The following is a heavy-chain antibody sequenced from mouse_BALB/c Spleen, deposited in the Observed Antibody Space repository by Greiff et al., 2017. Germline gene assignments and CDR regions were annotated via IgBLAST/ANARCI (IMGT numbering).Heavy chain of an antibody. J-gene: IGHJ2*01. Sequence: EVKLQESGGGLVKPGGSLKLSCAASGFTFSSYTMSWVRQTPEKRLEWVATISSGGGNTYYPDSVKGRFTISRDNAKNNLYLQMSSLRSEDTALYYCARSPDYGSSYDLFDYWGQGTTLTVSS. D-gene: IGHD1-1*01. V-gene: IGHV5-9*03. CDR3: ARSPDYGSSYDLFDY. CDR2: ISSGGGNT. CDR1: GFTFSSYT.